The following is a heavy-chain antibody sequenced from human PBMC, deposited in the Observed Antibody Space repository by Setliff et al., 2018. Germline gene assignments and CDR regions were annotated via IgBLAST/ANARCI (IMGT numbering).Heavy chain of an antibody. J-gene: IGHJ4*02. D-gene: IGHD6-13*01. Sequence: ASVKVSCKASGYSFTDYYMHWVRQVPGRGLEWMGWINPKSGGTRYAQKFQGRITITADKSTSTAYMELSGLRSDDTALYYCARGRPLYSSPVDYWGQGTLVTVS. V-gene: IGHV1-2*02. CDR3: ARGRPLYSSPVDY. CDR1: GYSFTDYY. CDR2: INPKSGGT.